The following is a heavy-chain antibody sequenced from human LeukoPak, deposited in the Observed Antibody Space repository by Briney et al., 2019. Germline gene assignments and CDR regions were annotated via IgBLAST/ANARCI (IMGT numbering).Heavy chain of an antibody. V-gene: IGHV4-59*08. Sequence: SETLSLTCTVSGGSISGYYWSWIRQPPGKGLEWVGYFFYGETIDTIDYNPSLKSRVTISVDTSKSQFSLKLSSVTAADTAVYYCARLGRTYYDFWSGPWGQGTLVTVSS. J-gene: IGHJ5*02. D-gene: IGHD3-3*01. CDR2: FFYGETI. CDR1: GGSISGYY. CDR3: ARLGRTYYDFWSGP.